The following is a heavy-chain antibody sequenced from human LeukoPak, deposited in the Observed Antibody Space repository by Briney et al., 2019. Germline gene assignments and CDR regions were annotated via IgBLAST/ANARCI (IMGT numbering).Heavy chain of an antibody. CDR2: IYPDDSDT. CDR1: GYSFPSYW. J-gene: IGHJ3*02. CDR3: ARLTSLIEMATI. D-gene: IGHD5-24*01. Sequence: GASLQISCKASGYSFPSYWIGWVRQMPGKGLEWVATIYPDDSDTRYSPSFQGQVTISADKSISTAYLQWSSLKASDTAMYYCARLTSLIEMATIWGQGTMVTVSS. V-gene: IGHV5-51*01.